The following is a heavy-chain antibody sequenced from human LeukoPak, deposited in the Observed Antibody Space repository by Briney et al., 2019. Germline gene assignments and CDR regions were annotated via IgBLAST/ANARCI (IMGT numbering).Heavy chain of an antibody. V-gene: IGHV4-39*02. CDR2: IYYSGST. CDR1: GGSISSSTYY. Sequence: PSETLSLTCSVSGGSISSSTYYWGWIRQPPGQGLDWIGNIYYSGSTYYNPSLKSRVTISVDTSKNQFSLKLTSVTAADTAVYYCARDYGDYAFDSWGQGTLVTVPS. D-gene: IGHD4-17*01. J-gene: IGHJ4*02. CDR3: ARDYGDYAFDS.